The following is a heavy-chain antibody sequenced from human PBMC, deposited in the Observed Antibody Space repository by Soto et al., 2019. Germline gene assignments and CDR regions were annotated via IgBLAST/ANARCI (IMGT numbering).Heavy chain of an antibody. Sequence: SETLSLTCTVSGGSISSYYWSWIRQPPGKGLEWIGYIYYSGSTNYNPSLKSRVTISVDTSKNQFSLKLSSVTAADTAVYYCAREGALWPRAFDIWGQGTMVTVS. CDR2: IYYSGST. CDR1: GGSISSYY. J-gene: IGHJ3*02. D-gene: IGHD3-16*01. V-gene: IGHV4-59*01. CDR3: AREGALWPRAFDI.